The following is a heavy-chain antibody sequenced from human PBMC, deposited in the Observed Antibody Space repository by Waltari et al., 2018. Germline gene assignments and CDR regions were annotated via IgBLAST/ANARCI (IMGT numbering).Heavy chain of an antibody. CDR3: VRGYPDIVATISDY. J-gene: IGHJ4*02. CDR1: RSSIRHNNYY. D-gene: IGHD5-12*01. V-gene: IGHV4-39*07. Sequence: QLQLQESGPGLVKPSETLSLTCTVSRSSIRHNNYYWGWVRQPPGKGLEWIGSFYKSVTTYYNPSLKSRVTISVDTSNNQFSRKLNCVTAADTAVYYCVRGYPDIVATISDYWGQGTLVIVSS. CDR2: FYKSVTT.